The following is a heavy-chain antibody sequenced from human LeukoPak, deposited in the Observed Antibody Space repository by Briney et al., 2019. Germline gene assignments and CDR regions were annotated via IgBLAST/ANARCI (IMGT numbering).Heavy chain of an antibody. CDR3: ARQWGGWSREYYYYYYYMDV. V-gene: IGHV1-2*02. CDR2: INPNSGGT. J-gene: IGHJ6*03. CDR1: GYTFTGYY. Sequence: ASVKVSCKASGYTFTGYYMHWVRQAPGQGLEWMGWINPNSGGTNYAQKFQGRVTMTRDTSIRTAYMELSRLRSDDTAVYYCARQWGGWSREYYYYYYYMDVWGKGTTVTISS. D-gene: IGHD6-19*01.